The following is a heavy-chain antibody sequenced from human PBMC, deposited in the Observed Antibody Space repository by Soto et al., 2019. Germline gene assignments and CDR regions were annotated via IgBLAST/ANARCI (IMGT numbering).Heavy chain of an antibody. D-gene: IGHD3-22*01. J-gene: IGHJ5*02. CDR1: GYSFAYYG. CDR2: INHSNGHR. CDR3: ARDRLRGYDNSGFFS. V-gene: IGHV1-18*01. Sequence: QVQLVQSGAELRKPGASVKVSCQASGYSFAYYGINWVRQAPGQGREWMAWINHSNGHRNYAQKFGGRLTMTTATSTNTVYMELRSLKSDVTAIYYCARDRLRGYDNSGFFSWGQGTLVTVSS.